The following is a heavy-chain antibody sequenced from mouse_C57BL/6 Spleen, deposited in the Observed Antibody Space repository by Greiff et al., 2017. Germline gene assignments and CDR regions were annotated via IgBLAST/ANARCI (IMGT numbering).Heavy chain of an antibody. CDR3: ARSGRFDY. CDR2: IHPSSGST. D-gene: IGHD3-2*02. V-gene: IGHV1-64*01. Sequence: VKLLQSGAELVKPGASVKLSCKASGYTFTRYGMHWVKQRPGQGLEWIGMIHPSSGSTYYTETFKSKATLTVDKSTSTLFMQISSLPPEDPAACYSARSGRFDYWGQGTTLTVSA. J-gene: IGHJ2*01. CDR1: GYTFTRYG.